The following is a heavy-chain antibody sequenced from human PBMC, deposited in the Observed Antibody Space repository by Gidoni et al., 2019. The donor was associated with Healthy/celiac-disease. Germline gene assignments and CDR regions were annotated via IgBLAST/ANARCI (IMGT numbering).Heavy chain of an antibody. Sequence: VQLQESGPGLVKPSETLSLTCPVSGGSVSSGSYYWSWIRQPQGKGMEWIGNIYYSGSTNYNTSLKSRVTISVDTSKNQFSLKLSSGTAADTAEYYCARGWQQHQPDAFDIWGQGTMVTVSS. CDR1: GGSVSSGSYY. J-gene: IGHJ3*02. CDR2: IYYSGST. CDR3: ARGWQQHQPDAFDI. V-gene: IGHV4-61*01. D-gene: IGHD6-13*01.